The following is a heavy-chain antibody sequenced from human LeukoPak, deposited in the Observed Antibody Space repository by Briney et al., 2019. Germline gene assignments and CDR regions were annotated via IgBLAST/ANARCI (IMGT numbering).Heavy chain of an antibody. Sequence: GGSLRLSCTASGFTFGDYAMSWFRQAPGKGLEWVGFIRSKAYGGTTEYAASVKGRFSISRDDSKSIAYLQMNSLKTEDTVVYYCTREIPDGSGYPMRFDPWGQGTLVTVSS. CDR2: IRSKAYGGTT. D-gene: IGHD3-22*01. J-gene: IGHJ5*02. CDR3: TREIPDGSGYPMRFDP. CDR1: GFTFGDYA. V-gene: IGHV3-49*03.